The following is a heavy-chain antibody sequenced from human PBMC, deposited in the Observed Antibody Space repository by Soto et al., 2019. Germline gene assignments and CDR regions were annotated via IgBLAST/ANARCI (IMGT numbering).Heavy chain of an antibody. CDR2: IKQDGSEK. CDR1: GFTFSSYW. CDR3: ARSKTERAKQKGSIVVVPAAMFYFDY. V-gene: IGHV3-7*01. D-gene: IGHD2-2*01. Sequence: PGGSLRLSCAASGFTFSSYWMSWVRQAPGKGLEWVANIKQDGSEKYYVDSVKGRFTISRDNAKNSLYLQMNSLRAEDTAVYYCARSKTERAKQKGSIVVVPAAMFYFDYRGQGTLITGSS. J-gene: IGHJ4*02.